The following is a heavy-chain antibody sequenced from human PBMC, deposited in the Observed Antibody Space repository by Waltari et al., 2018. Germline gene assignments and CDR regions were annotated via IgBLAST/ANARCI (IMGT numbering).Heavy chain of an antibody. CDR2: ISAGSDST. V-gene: IGHV3-23*01. D-gene: IGHD2-15*01. J-gene: IGHJ4*02. CDR1: GFRFPSYA. CDR3: ARHNLKNSGGWSGGY. Sequence: EVQVSQSGGGLVHPGGPLRLSWSASGFRFPSYALAWVRTAPGTGLEWVSTISAGSDSTYYAASVKGRFTISRDDSKNTLYLDMVSLRADDTAVYYCARHNLKNSGGWSGGYWGQGTLVIVSS.